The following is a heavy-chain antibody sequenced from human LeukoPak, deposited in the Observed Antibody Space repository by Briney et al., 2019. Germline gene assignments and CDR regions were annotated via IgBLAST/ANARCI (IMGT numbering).Heavy chain of an antibody. CDR1: GFTFSSYG. V-gene: IGHV3-33*06. Sequence: GGSLRLSCAASGFTFSSYGMHWVRQAPGKGLEWVAVIWYDGSNKYYADSVKGRFTISRDNSKNTLYLQMNSLRAEDTAVYYCAKDTRGIAVAGNFDYWGQGTLVTASS. CDR2: IWYDGSNK. D-gene: IGHD6-19*01. J-gene: IGHJ4*02. CDR3: AKDTRGIAVAGNFDY.